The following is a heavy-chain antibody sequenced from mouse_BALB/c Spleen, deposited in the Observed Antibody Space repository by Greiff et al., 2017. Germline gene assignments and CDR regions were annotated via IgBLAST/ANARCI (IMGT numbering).Heavy chain of an antibody. CDR3: AREEHYGYECAY. Sequence: EVQLQESGPGLVKPSQSLSLTCSVTGYSITSGYSWNWIRQFPGNKLEWMGYISYDGSNNYNPSLKNRISITRDTSKNQFFLKLNSVTTEDTATYDCAREEHYGYECAYWGQGTLVTVSS. V-gene: IGHV3-6*02. CDR2: ISYDGSN. J-gene: IGHJ3*01. D-gene: IGHD2-2*01. CDR1: GYSITSGYS.